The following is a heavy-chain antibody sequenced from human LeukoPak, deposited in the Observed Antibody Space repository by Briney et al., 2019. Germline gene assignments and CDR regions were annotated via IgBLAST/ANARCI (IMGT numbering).Heavy chain of an antibody. J-gene: IGHJ4*02. V-gene: IGHV1-2*02. CDR2: INPNSGGT. CDR3: ARVLDSGYPVWDC. Sequence: ASVKVSCKASGYTFTGYYMHWVRQAPGQGLEWMGWINPNSGGTNYAQKFQGRVTMTRDTSISTAYMELSRLRSDDTAVYYCARVLDSGYPVWDCWGQGTLVTVSS. CDR1: GYTFTGYY. D-gene: IGHD5-12*01.